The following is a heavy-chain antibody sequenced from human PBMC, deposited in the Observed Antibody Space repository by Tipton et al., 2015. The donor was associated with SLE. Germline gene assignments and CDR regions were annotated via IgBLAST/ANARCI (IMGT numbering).Heavy chain of an antibody. D-gene: IGHD3-10*01. J-gene: IGHJ4*02. CDR2: IRYDGSNK. V-gene: IGHV3-30*02. CDR3: ARGVGMASGRGY. Sequence: SLRLSCAASGFTFSSYGMHWVRQAPGKGLEWVAFIRYDGSNKYYADSVKGRFTISRDNSKNTLYLQMNSLRAEDTAVYYCARGVGMASGRGYWGQGTLVTVSS. CDR1: GFTFSSYG.